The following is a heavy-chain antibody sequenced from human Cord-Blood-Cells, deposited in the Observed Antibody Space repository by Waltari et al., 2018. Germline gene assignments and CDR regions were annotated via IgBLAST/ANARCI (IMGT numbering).Heavy chain of an antibody. V-gene: IGHV4-59*01. CDR1: GGSISSFY. D-gene: IGHD7-27*01. J-gene: IGHJ4*02. Sequence: QVQLQESGPGLVKPSETLSLTCTVSGGSISSFYWSWIRQPPGKGLEWIGYIYYSGSTNYNPSLKSRVTISVDTSKNQFSLKLSSVTAADTAVYYCARGNKLGIDYWGQGTLVTVSS. CDR3: ARGNKLGIDY. CDR2: IYYSGST.